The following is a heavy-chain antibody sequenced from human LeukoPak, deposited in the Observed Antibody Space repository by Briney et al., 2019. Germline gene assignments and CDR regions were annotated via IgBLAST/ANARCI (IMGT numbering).Heavy chain of an antibody. Sequence: ASVKVSSKASGGTFSSYAISWVRQAPGQALEWLGGIIPIFGTANYAQKFPGKGTVTADESTSTAYIELRILRSAATAMDYSYLSRWYDYVWDKCDYWGQGALVTVSS. CDR3: YLSRWYDYVWDKCDY. D-gene: IGHD3-16*01. J-gene: IGHJ4*02. CDR2: IIPIFGTA. CDR1: GGTFSSYA. V-gene: IGHV1-69*13.